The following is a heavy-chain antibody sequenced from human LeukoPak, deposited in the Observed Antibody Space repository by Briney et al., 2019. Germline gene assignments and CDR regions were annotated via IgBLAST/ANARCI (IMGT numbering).Heavy chain of an antibody. V-gene: IGHV3-53*01. J-gene: IGHJ4*02. Sequence: QTGGSLRLSCVVSGFTVSTNFMSWVRQAPGERLEWVSVIYSGGSTYYADSVKGRFTISRDNSKNTLYLQMNSLRAEDTAVYYCARTRVDTTTFDYFDYWGQGTLVSVSS. CDR3: ARTRVDTTTFDYFDY. CDR2: IYSGGST. D-gene: IGHD4-11*01. CDR1: GFTVSTNF.